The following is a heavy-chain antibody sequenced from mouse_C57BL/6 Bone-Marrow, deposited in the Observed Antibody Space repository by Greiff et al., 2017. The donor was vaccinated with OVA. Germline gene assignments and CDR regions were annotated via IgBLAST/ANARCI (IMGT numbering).Heavy chain of an antibody. J-gene: IGHJ1*03. CDR1: GVDFSRYW. D-gene: IGHD2-2*01. CDR2: INPDSSTI. V-gene: IGHV4-1*01. CDR3: ARQTGSRNFDV. Sequence: EADGVDFSRYWMSWVRRAPGKGLEWIGEINPDSSTINYAPSLKDKFIISRDNAKNTLYLQMSKVRSEDTALYYCARQTGSRNFDVWGTGTTVTVSS.